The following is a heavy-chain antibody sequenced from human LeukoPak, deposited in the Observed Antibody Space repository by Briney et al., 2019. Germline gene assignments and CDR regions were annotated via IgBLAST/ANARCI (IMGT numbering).Heavy chain of an antibody. J-gene: IGHJ4*02. Sequence: GGSLRLSCAASGFTFNNYAMTWVRQAPGRGLEWVSSVDGGGGGTYYADSVKGRFTISRDNSKDTLYLQMNGLRAEDTAVYFCAKQSAGSAAWYSLHYDFWGQGTLVTVSS. CDR1: GFTFNNYA. D-gene: IGHD6-13*01. CDR2: VDGGGGGT. V-gene: IGHV3-23*01. CDR3: AKQSAGSAAWYSLHYDF.